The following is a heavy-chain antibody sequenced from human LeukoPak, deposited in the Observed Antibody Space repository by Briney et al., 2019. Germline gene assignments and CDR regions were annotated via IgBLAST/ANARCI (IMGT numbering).Heavy chain of an antibody. CDR2: IYHSGST. CDR1: GYSISNGYY. J-gene: IGHJ3*02. CDR3: ARSLLLWFGGPDAFDI. D-gene: IGHD3-10*01. V-gene: IGHV4-38-2*01. Sequence: SETLSLTCAVSGYSISNGYYWGWIRQPPGKGLEWIGSIYHSGSTYYNPSLKSRVTISVDTSKNQFSLKLSSVTAADTAVYYCARSLLLWFGGPDAFDIWGQGTMVTVSS.